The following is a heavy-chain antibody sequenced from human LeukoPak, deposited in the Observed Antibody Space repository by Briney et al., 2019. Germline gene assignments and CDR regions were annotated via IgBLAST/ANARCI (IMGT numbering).Heavy chain of an antibody. CDR3: KCWGSTSLYYFDY. CDR1: GFTFSNAW. Sequence: GGSLRLFCAASGFTFSNAWMSWVRQPPGKGLEWVGRIKSKTDGGTTDYAAPVKGRFTISRDDSKNTLYLQMNSLKTGDTAVYYCKCWGSTSLYYFDYWGQGTLVTVSS. CDR2: IKSKTDGGTT. J-gene: IGHJ4*02. V-gene: IGHV3-15*01. D-gene: IGHD2-2*01.